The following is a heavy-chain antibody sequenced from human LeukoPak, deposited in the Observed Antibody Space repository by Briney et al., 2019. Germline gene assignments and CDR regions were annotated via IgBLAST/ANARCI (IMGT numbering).Heavy chain of an antibody. D-gene: IGHD5-18*01. Sequence: QTGGSLRLSCAASGFTFTDYWMHWVRQAPGKGLVWVSRISADGRMTDYEDSVKGRFTVSRDNAKNTLYLQMNRVRAEDTAVYYCARGGFTYGLATLGALDIWGQGTMVPVSS. V-gene: IGHV3-74*01. J-gene: IGHJ3*02. CDR1: GFTFTDYW. CDR3: ARGGFTYGLATLGALDI. CDR2: ISADGRMT.